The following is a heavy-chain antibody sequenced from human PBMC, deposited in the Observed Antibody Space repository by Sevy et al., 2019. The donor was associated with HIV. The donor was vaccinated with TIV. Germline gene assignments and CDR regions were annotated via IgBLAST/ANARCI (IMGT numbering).Heavy chain of an antibody. CDR3: AKGLSDGGNSP. CDR2: ISWNSGSI. Sequence: GGSLRLSCAASGFTFDDYAMHWVRQAPGKGLEWVSGISWNSGSIGYADSVKGRFTISRDNAKNSLYLQMNSLRAEDTALYYCAKGLSDGGNSPWGQGTLVTVSS. V-gene: IGHV3-9*01. D-gene: IGHD2-21*02. CDR1: GFTFDDYA. J-gene: IGHJ4*02.